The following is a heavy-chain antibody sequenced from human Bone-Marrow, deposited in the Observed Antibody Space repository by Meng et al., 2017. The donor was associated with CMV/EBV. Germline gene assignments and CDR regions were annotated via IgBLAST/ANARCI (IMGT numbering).Heavy chain of an antibody. CDR3: VKLGGNGVGYEYGMDV. CDR1: GGSISSSSYY. V-gene: IGHV4-39*07. Sequence: SETLSLTCTVSGGSISSSSYYWGWIRQPPGKGLEWIGSIYYSGRTYYNPSLKSRVTISIDKSKNQFSLKLSFVTAADTAVYYCVKLGGNGVGYEYGMDVWGQGTTVTVSS. D-gene: IGHD4-23*01. CDR2: IYYSGRT. J-gene: IGHJ6*02.